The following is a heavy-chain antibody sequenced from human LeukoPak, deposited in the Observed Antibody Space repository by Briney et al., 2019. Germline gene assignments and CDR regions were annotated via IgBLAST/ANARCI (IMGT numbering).Heavy chain of an antibody. CDR2: SYSTGST. Sequence: PSETLSLTCIVSGGSISSGGYYWSWIRQPAGKGLEYLGRSYSTGSTNYNPSLRSRVTISVDTSKNHFSLKLSSVTAADTAVYYCARDQTYSGSGIYTYFDYWGQGILVTVSS. D-gene: IGHD3-10*01. CDR3: ARDQTYSGSGIYTYFDY. V-gene: IGHV4-61*02. CDR1: GGSISSGGYY. J-gene: IGHJ4*02.